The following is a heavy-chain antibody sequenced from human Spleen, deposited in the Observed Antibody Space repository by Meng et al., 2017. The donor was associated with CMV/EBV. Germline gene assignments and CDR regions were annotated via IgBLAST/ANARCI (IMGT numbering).Heavy chain of an antibody. D-gene: IGHD6-19*01. J-gene: IGHJ4*02. Sequence: CAVYGGYFSGYCWSWIRQPPGKGLEWIGEINHSGSTNYNPSLKSRVTISVDTSKNQFSLKLSSVTAADTAVYYCARDGAVAGGFYDYWGQGTLVTVSS. CDR1: GGYFSGYC. CDR3: ARDGAVAGGFYDY. CDR2: INHSGST. V-gene: IGHV4-34*01.